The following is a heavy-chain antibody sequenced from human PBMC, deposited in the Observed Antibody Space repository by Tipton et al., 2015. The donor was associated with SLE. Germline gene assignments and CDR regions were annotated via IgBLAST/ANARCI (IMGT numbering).Heavy chain of an antibody. CDR2: ISSSSSYI. D-gene: IGHD3-3*01. J-gene: IGHJ6*03. V-gene: IGHV3-21*01. Sequence: SLRLSCAASGFTFSSYSMNWVRQAPGKGLEWVSSISSSSSYIYYADSVKGRFTISRDNAKNSLYLQMNSLRPGDTAVYYCARDGFWSGYYYYFYYMDVWGKGTTVTVSS. CDR1: GFTFSSYS. CDR3: ARDGFWSGYYYYFYYMDV.